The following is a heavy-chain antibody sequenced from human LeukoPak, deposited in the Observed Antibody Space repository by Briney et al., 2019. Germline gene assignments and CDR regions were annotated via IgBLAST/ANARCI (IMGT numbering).Heavy chain of an antibody. CDR2: IKSKTDGGTT. Sequence: GGSLRLSCAASGFTFSNAWMSWVRQAPGKGLEWVGRIKSKTDGGTTDYAAPVKGRFTISRDDSKNALYLQMNSLKTEDTAVYYCTTLSGDSGSTTGIDYWGQGTLVAVSS. CDR1: GFTFSNAW. V-gene: IGHV3-15*01. D-gene: IGHD5-12*01. CDR3: TTLSGDSGSTTGIDY. J-gene: IGHJ4*02.